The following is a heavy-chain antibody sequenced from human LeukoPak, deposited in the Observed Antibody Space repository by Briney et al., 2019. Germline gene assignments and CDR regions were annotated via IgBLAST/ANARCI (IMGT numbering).Heavy chain of an antibody. D-gene: IGHD6-6*01. J-gene: IGHJ4*02. V-gene: IGHV1-18*01. CDR2: ISVYNGNT. Sequence: ASVKVSCKASGYTFTSYAISWVRQAPGQGLEWMGWISVYNGNTNYAQKLQGRVTMTTDTSTSTPYMELRSLRADDTAVYYCARDSTSTSIAARVDYWGQGTLVTVSS. CDR3: ARDSTSTSIAARVDY. CDR1: GYTFTSYA.